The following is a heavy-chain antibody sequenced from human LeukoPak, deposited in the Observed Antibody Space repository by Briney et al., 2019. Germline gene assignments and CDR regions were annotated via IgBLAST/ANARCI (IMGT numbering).Heavy chain of an antibody. V-gene: IGHV1-18*01. CDR1: GYTFTSYG. J-gene: IGHJ4*02. CDR3: ARAMVRGVNDY. D-gene: IGHD3-10*01. Sequence: EASVKVSCKASGYTFTSYGISWVRQAPGQGLEWMGWISAYNGNTNYAQKLQGRVTMTTDTSTSTAYMELRSLRPDDTAVYYCARAMVRGVNDYWGQGTLVTVSS. CDR2: ISAYNGNT.